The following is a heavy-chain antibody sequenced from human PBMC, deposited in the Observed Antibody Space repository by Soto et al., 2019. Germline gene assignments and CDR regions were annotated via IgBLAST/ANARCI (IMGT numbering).Heavy chain of an antibody. Sequence: SETVSLTCTVSTDSSSFTNSYWGWIRQPPGKGLQWIGSSSYNGGTFYNPSLKGRVVISFDTSKKQSSLQVTSVTAADTAVYFCARHRIEVVWRGFDFWGQGSPVTVSS. V-gene: IGHV4-39*01. CDR2: SSYNGGT. D-gene: IGHD3-10*01. CDR1: TDSSSFTNSY. J-gene: IGHJ4*02. CDR3: ARHRIEVVWRGFDF.